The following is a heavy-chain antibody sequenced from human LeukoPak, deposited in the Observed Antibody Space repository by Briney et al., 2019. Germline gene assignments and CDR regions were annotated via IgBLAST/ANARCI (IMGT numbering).Heavy chain of an antibody. CDR2: ISTTGSSI. D-gene: IGHD6-19*01. CDR3: AMIQLVIAVALDY. Sequence: GGSLRLSSAASGFTLSSYDMNWVRHAPRKGLEWVSYISTTGSSIFYADPVKGRFTISRDNLKNLLYLKMNSLRAEETDVYYCAMIQLVIAVALDYWGQGTLATVSS. CDR1: GFTLSSYD. J-gene: IGHJ4*02. V-gene: IGHV3-48*03.